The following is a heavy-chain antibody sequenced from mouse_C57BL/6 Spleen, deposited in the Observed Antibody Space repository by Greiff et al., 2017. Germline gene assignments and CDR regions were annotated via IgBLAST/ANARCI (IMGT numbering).Heavy chain of an antibody. CDR3: ARDYRNFDV. Sequence: VQLQQPGAELVRPGTSVKLSCKASGYTFTSYWMHWVKQRPGQGLEWIGVIDPSDSYTNYNQKFKGKATLTVDTSSSTAYMQLSSLTSEDSAVYYCARDYRNFDVWGTGTTVTVSS. J-gene: IGHJ1*03. CDR1: GYTFTSYW. V-gene: IGHV1-59*01. CDR2: IDPSDSYT. D-gene: IGHD2-14*01.